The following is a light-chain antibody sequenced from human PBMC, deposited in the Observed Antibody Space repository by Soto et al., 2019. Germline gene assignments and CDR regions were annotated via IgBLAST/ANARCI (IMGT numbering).Light chain of an antibody. CDR1: QSVRTN. Sequence: EIVMTQSPATLSVSPGEEATLSCRASQSVRTNLAWYQQKPGQAPRLLIYGASTRATGIPARFSGSGSGTEFSLTISSLQSEDFAVYYCQQYNIWPLSFGPGTKVDIK. V-gene: IGKV3-15*01. CDR3: QQYNIWPLS. CDR2: GAS. J-gene: IGKJ3*01.